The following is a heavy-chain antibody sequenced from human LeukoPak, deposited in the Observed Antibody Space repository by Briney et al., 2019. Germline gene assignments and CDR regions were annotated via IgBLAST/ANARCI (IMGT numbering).Heavy chain of an antibody. J-gene: IGHJ4*02. CDR2: ISGNGGTT. D-gene: IGHD3-3*01. Sequence: GGSLRLSCAASGFTFSSYAMNWVRQAPGKGLEWVSGISGNGGTTYYADSVKGRFTISRDNSKNTLYLQMNSLRAEDTAVYYCAKATRFLEWLLFAFDYWGQGTLVTVSS. V-gene: IGHV3-23*01. CDR3: AKATRFLEWLLFAFDY. CDR1: GFTFSSYA.